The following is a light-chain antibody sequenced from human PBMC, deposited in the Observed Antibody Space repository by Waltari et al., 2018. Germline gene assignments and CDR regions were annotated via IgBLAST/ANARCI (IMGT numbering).Light chain of an antibody. CDR2: DDS. CDR1: NIGSKS. Sequence: SDVRTQPPSVSVAPGQTAKITGGGRNIGSKSVHWYQQRPGQAPQLLVFDDSARPSGIPDRFAGSHSGDTATLTISRVEAGDEADYYCQVWDSSSDWEFGEGTKLTV. J-gene: IGLJ2*01. V-gene: IGLV3-21*02. CDR3: QVWDSSSDWE.